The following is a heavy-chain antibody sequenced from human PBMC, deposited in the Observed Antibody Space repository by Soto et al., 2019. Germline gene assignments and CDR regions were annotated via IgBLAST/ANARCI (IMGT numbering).Heavy chain of an antibody. V-gene: IGHV4-4*02. CDR3: ATTESGGYFEY. Sequence: SETLSLTCAVSGGPISSNKWWNWVRQPPGRGLEWIGEIYHSGSTNYNPSLKSRLTISVDKSKNQFSLKMTSVTAADTALYYCATTESGGYFEYWGQGILVTVSS. CDR2: IYHSGST. J-gene: IGHJ4*02. CDR1: GGPISSNKW. D-gene: IGHD3-16*01.